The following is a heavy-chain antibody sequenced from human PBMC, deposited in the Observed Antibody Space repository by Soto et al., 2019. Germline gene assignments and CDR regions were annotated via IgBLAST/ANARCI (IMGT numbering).Heavy chain of an antibody. CDR1: GFTFSSYA. J-gene: IGHJ6*02. D-gene: IGHD3-9*01. CDR3: AKDQSYDILTGYYNPTYYYYYGMDV. CDR2: ISGSGGST. V-gene: IGHV3-23*01. Sequence: GGSLRLSCAASGFTFSSYAMSWVRQAPGKGLEWVSAISGSGGSTYYADSVKGRFTISRDNSKDTLYLQMNSLRAEDTAVYYCAKDQSYDILTGYYNPTYYYYYGMDVWGQGTTVTVSS.